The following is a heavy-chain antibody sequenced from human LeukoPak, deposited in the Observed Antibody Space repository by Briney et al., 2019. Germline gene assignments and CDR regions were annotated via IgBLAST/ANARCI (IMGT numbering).Heavy chain of an antibody. CDR3: ARHNDYGDYSSFLAFDI. J-gene: IGHJ3*02. Sequence: PSETLSLTCAVYGGSFSGYYWSWIRQPPGKGLEWIGEINHSGSTNYNPSLKSRVTISVDTSKNQFSLKLSSVTAADTAVYYCARHNDYGDYSSFLAFDIWGQGTMVTVSS. CDR1: GGSFSGYY. V-gene: IGHV4-34*01. CDR2: INHSGST. D-gene: IGHD4-17*01.